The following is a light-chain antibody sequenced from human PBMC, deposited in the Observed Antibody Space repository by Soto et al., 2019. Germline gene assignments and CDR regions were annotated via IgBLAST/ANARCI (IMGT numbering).Light chain of an antibody. V-gene: IGKV3-11*01. CDR2: DAT. CDR3: QQRNNWPLIT. J-gene: IGKJ5*01. Sequence: EIVLTQSPGTLSLSPGERATLSCRASQTVGTFLAWYQQKPGQAPRLLIYDATNRATRIPARFSGSGSGTDFTLTINSLEPADSAVYYCQQRNNWPLITFGQGTRLEIK. CDR1: QTVGTF.